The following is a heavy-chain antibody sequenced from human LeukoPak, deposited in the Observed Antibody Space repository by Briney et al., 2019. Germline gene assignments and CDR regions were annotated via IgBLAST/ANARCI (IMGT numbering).Heavy chain of an antibody. D-gene: IGHD2-2*01. Sequence: SETLSLTCTVSGGSISSYYWSWIRQPPGKGLEWIGEINHSGSTNYNPSLKSRVTISVDTSKNQFSLKLSSVTAADTAVYYCARGRVVPAAISYYYYGMDVWGQGTTVTVSS. J-gene: IGHJ6*02. CDR2: INHSGST. CDR1: GGSISSYY. CDR3: ARGRVVPAAISYYYYGMDV. V-gene: IGHV4-34*01.